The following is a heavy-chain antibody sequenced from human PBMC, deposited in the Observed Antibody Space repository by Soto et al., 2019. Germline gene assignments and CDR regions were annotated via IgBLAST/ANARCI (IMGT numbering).Heavy chain of an antibody. CDR3: AKGPSGYSLNWFDP. Sequence: PGGSLRLSCAASGFTFSSYGMHWVRQAPGKGLEWVAVISYDGSNKYYADSVKGRFTISRDNSKNTLYLQMNSLRAEDTAVYYCAKGPSGYSLNWFDPWGQGTLVTVSS. CDR2: ISYDGSNK. CDR1: GFTFSSYG. D-gene: IGHD5-18*01. V-gene: IGHV3-30*18. J-gene: IGHJ5*02.